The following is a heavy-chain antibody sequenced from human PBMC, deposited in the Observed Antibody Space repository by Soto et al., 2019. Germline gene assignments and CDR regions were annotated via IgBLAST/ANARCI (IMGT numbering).Heavy chain of an antibody. CDR3: ARTYYDFWSGLGGYFDY. J-gene: IGHJ4*02. CDR2: INAGNGNT. V-gene: IGHV1-3*01. D-gene: IGHD3-3*01. CDR1: GYTFTSYA. Sequence: ASVKVSCKASGYTFTSYAMHWVRQAPGQRLEWMGWINAGNGNTKYSQKFQGRVTITRDTSASTAYMELSSLRSEDTAVYYCARTYYDFWSGLGGYFDYWGQGTLVTVSS.